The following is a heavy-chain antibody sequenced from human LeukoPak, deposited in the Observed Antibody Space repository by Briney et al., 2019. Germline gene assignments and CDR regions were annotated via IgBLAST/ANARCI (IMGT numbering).Heavy chain of an antibody. D-gene: IGHD3-22*01. J-gene: IGHJ1*01. V-gene: IGHV3-23*01. CDR1: GFTFSSYG. CDR3: AKLPVDYYDSSGYYYPEYFQH. Sequence: GGSLRLSCAASGFTFSSYGMSWVRRAPGKGLEWVSAISGSGGSTYYADSVKGRFTISRDNSKNTLYLQMNSLRAEDTAVYYCAKLPVDYYDSSGYYYPEYFQHWGQGTLVTVSS. CDR2: ISGSGGST.